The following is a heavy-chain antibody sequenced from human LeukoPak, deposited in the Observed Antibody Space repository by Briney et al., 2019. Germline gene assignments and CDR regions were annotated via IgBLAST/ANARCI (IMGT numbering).Heavy chain of an antibody. J-gene: IGHJ4*02. V-gene: IGHV3-48*02. Sequence: PGGSLRLSCAASGFTFTSYSFNWVRQAPGKGLEWLAYINSGSDIKQYADSVKGRLTISRDNGKNSLYLQMNSLRDEDTAVYFCAGGTGWLIDHWGQGTLVAVSS. CDR1: GFTFTSYS. CDR3: AGGTGWLIDH. CDR2: INSGSDIK. D-gene: IGHD6-19*01.